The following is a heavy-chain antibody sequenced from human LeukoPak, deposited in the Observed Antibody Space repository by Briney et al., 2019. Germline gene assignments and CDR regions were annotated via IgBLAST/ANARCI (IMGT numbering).Heavy chain of an antibody. V-gene: IGHV2-5*01. CDR2: IYWNDDK. CDR1: GLSLSTSGEG. CDR3: AHRRHSSSWYDY. Sequence: SGPTLVKPTQTLTLTCTFSGLSLSTSGEGVGWIRQPPGKALEWLALIYWNDDKRYRPSLKNRLNITKDTSKNQVVLTVTNMDPVDTATYYCAHRRHSSSWYDYWGQGTLVTVSS. D-gene: IGHD6-13*01. J-gene: IGHJ4*02.